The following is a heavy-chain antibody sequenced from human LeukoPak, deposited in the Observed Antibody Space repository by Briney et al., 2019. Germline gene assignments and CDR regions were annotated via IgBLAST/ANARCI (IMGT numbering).Heavy chain of an antibody. V-gene: IGHV4-30-4*08. CDR2: IYYSGST. CDR3: ARDPAGGSYPFPDY. Sequence: SETLSLTCTVSGGSISSGDYYWSWIRQPPGKGLEWIGYIYYSGSTYYNPSLKSRVTISVDTSKNQFSLKLSSVTAADTAVYYCARDPAGGSYPFPDYWGQGTLVTVSS. J-gene: IGHJ4*02. D-gene: IGHD1-26*01. CDR1: GGSISSGDYY.